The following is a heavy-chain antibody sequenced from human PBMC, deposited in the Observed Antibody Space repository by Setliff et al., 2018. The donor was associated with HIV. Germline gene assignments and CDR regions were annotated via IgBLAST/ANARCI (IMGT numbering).Heavy chain of an antibody. J-gene: IGHJ1*01. V-gene: IGHV1-3*01. Sequence: GASVKVSCKGSGYAFVTYAMHWVRQAPGQRLEWMGWINAGTGDIEYSQKFQGRVTITRDRSANTVYMELIRLTSADTAVYYCATIREYYYDSSGQEYFQHWGHGTLVTVSS. D-gene: IGHD3-22*01. CDR1: GYAFVTYA. CDR3: ATIREYYYDSSGQEYFQH. CDR2: INAGTGDI.